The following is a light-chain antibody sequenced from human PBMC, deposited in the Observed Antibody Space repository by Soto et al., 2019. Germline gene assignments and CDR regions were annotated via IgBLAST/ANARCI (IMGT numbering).Light chain of an antibody. CDR2: DAS. V-gene: IGKV3-11*01. Sequence: EIVMTQTPSTLSVSPGERATLSCRASQSVGSRLAWYQQKPGQAPRLLIYDASNRATGIPARFSGSGSGTDFTLTISSLEPEDFAVYYCQQCYNWPQWTFGQGTKVDVK. CDR3: QQCYNWPQWT. J-gene: IGKJ1*01. CDR1: QSVGSR.